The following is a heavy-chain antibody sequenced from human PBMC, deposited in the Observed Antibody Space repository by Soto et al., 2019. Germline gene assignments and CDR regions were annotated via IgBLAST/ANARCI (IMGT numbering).Heavy chain of an antibody. V-gene: IGHV3-21*01. CDR3: AGQRGYSGYDSLYYYYYMDV. CDR2: ISSSSSYI. J-gene: IGHJ6*03. CDR1: GFTFSSYS. D-gene: IGHD5-12*01. Sequence: EVQLVESGGGLVKPGGSLRLSCAASGFTFSSYSMNWVRQAPGKGLEWVSSISSSSSYIYYADSVKGRFTISRDNAKNSLYLQMNSLRAEDTAVYYCAGQRGYSGYDSLYYYYYMDVWGKGTTVTVSS.